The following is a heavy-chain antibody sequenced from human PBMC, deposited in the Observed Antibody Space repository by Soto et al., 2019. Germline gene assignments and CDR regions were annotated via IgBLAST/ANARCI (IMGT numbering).Heavy chain of an antibody. CDR1: GFSFRDYD. CDR2: LGAARDP. CDR3: ARAYLGRLPRRADYSYAMDV. Sequence: EVQLVESGGGSVQPGESLRLSCAASGFSFRDYDMHWVRQRKGKGLEWVSALGAARDPYYVGSVKGRFSVSRDNAQNSLFLQMNNLRVDDTAVYFCARAYLGRLPRRADYSYAMDVWGRGTTFTVSS. D-gene: IGHD1-26*01. V-gene: IGHV3-13*05. J-gene: IGHJ6*02.